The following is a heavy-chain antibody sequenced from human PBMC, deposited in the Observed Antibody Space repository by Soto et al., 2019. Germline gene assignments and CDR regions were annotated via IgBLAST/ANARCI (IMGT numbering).Heavy chain of an antibody. Sequence: QVQLVESGGGLAKPGGSLRLSCAASGFTFSDYYMSWIRQAPGKGLEWVSYISSSSSYTNYADSVKGRFTISRDNAKNSLYLQMNSLRAEDTAVYYCARMAGSHYYGMDVWGQGTTVTVSS. CDR3: ARMAGSHYYGMDV. V-gene: IGHV3-11*06. J-gene: IGHJ6*02. CDR1: GFTFSDYY. D-gene: IGHD3-10*01. CDR2: ISSSSSYT.